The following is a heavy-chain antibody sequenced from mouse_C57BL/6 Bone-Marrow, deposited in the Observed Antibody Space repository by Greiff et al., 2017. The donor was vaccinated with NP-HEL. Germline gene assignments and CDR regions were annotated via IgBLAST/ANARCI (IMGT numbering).Heavy chain of an antibody. D-gene: IGHD1-1*01. J-gene: IGHJ1*03. CDR1: GYTFTSYW. V-gene: IGHV1-69*01. CDR2: IDPSDSNT. Sequence: VQLQQPGAELVMPGASVKLSCKASGYTFTSYWMHWVKQRPGQGLEWIGEIDPSDSNTNYNQKFKGKSTLTVDKSSSTAYLQLSSLTSEDSAVYYCAREEGAYYGGSYWYFDVWGTGTTVTVSS. CDR3: AREEGAYYGGSYWYFDV.